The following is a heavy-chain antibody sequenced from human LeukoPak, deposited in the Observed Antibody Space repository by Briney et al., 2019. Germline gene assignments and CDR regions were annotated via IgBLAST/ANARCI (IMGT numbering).Heavy chain of an antibody. D-gene: IGHD6-19*01. CDR3: AKAGSGWYAPY. CDR1: GFTFTAYG. Sequence: GGSLRLSCAASGFTFTAYGMQWVRKAPGKGREWVAFVWYNGNDKYYADSVKGRFTISRDNSKNTVDLQMDSLRAEDTAVYYCAKAGSGWYAPYWGQGTLVTVSS. V-gene: IGHV3-30*02. J-gene: IGHJ4*02. CDR2: VWYNGNDK.